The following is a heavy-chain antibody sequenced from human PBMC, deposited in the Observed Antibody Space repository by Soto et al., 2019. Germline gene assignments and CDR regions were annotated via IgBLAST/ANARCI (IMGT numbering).Heavy chain of an antibody. D-gene: IGHD2-15*01. CDR1: GFTFSSYA. Sequence: EVQLLESGGGLVQPGGSLRLSCAASGFTFSSYAMSWVRQAPGKGLEWVSAISGSGGSTYYADSVKGRFTISRDNSKNPLYLQMNSLRAEDTAVYYCAKARLYCSGGSCYPYYFDYWGQGTLVTVSS. V-gene: IGHV3-23*01. CDR3: AKARLYCSGGSCYPYYFDY. CDR2: ISGSGGST. J-gene: IGHJ4*02.